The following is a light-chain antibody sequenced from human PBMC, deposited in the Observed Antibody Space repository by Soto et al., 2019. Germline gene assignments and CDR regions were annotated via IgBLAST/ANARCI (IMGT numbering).Light chain of an antibody. CDR3: QQYSIWRT. CDR1: QSVSNN. V-gene: IGKV3-15*01. J-gene: IGKJ1*01. CDR2: GAS. Sequence: DILLTQSPVTLSVSPGERATISCRAGQSVSNNLAWYQQKPGKAPRLLIHGASTRATGIPARFSGSGSGTEYTLTISSLQYEDFAVYYCQQYSIWRTFGQGTKVDIK.